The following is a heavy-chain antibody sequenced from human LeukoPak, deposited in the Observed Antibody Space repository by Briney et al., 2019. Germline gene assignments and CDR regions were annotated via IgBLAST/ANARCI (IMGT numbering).Heavy chain of an antibody. V-gene: IGHV1-8*01. CDR3: ARAAIAAFGTDNWFDP. CDR2: MNPNSGKT. CDR1: GYTFTIYD. J-gene: IGHJ5*02. D-gene: IGHD6-6*01. Sequence: EASVKVSCKASGYTFTIYDIKWVRQATAQGLEWMGWMNPNSGKTGYAQKFQGRVTLTRNTSISTAYMELSSLRSEDTAVYYCARAAIAAFGTDNWFDPWGQGTLVIVSS.